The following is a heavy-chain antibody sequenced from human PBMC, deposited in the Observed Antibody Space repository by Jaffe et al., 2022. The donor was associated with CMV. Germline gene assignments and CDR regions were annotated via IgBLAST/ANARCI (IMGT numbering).Heavy chain of an antibody. CDR2: FYYSGNT. CDR1: GDSVSSTSYY. Sequence: QLQLQESGPGLVKPSETLSLTCTVSGDSVSSTSYYWGWIRQPPGKGLEWIGSFYYSGNTYYNPSLKSRVTISVDTSINQFSLRLSSVTAADTAVYYCARQFLTLTGYFGRRPVSAHYYSMDVWGKGTSVTVSS. D-gene: IGHD3-9*01. CDR3: ARQFLTLTGYFGRRPVSAHYYSMDV. J-gene: IGHJ6*03. V-gene: IGHV4-39*01.